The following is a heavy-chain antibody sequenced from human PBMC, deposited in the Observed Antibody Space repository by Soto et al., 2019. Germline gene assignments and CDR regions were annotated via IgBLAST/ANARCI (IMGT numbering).Heavy chain of an antibody. V-gene: IGHV3-30*18. CDR3: ANPVDTDYYYGMDV. CDR2: ISYDGSNK. D-gene: IGHD5-18*01. Sequence: QVQLVESGGGVVQPGRSLRLSCAASGFTFSSYGMHWVRQAPGKGLEWVAVISYDGSNKYYADSVMGRFTISRDNSKNTLYLQMNSLRAEDTAVYYCANPVDTDYYYGMDVWGQGTTVTVSS. CDR1: GFTFSSYG. J-gene: IGHJ6*02.